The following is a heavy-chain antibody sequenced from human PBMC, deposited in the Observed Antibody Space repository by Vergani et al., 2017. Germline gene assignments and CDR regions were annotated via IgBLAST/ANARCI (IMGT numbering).Heavy chain of an antibody. J-gene: IGHJ4*02. D-gene: IGHD3-9*01. CDR3: ARRSGIVYDIFSGTQYFFDF. Sequence: HLQLQESGSGLVKPSETLSLTCTVSGGSINSNMFFWGWIRQPPGKGLEWIGSIYRTGRTHFNPSLKSRVTISVDTSNNHFSLRLNSLTAADTAVYYCARRSGIVYDIFSGTQYFFDFWGQGTLVTVSS. V-gene: IGHV4-39*07. CDR1: GGSINSNMFF. CDR2: IYRTGRT.